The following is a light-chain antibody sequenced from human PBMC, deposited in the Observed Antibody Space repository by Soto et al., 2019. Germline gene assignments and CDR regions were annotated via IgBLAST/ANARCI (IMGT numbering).Light chain of an antibody. CDR1: QYVGTR. Sequence: EIVLTQSPATLSSSPGETATLSCRASQYVGTRLAWYQHKPGQAPRLLIYYTSNRATGIPARFSGSGSGTDGTLTISRLEKEDGSVYYCQQYHNSPITFGQGTRLEIK. CDR2: YTS. V-gene: IGKV3-11*01. CDR3: QQYHNSPIT. J-gene: IGKJ5*01.